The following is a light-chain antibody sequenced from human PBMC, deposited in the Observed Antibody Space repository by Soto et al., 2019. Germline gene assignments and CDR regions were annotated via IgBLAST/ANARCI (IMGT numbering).Light chain of an antibody. CDR3: HQYDAGPYT. CDR2: GAS. J-gene: IGKJ2*01. CDR1: QSVSSN. Sequence: EIVMTQPPATLSVSPGERATLSCRASQSVSSNVAWYQQIPGQTPRLLIYGASTRATGIPVRFSGSGSGTEFTLTIRSLQSEDVAVYYWHQYDAGPYTFGQGTKVDNK. V-gene: IGKV3-15*01.